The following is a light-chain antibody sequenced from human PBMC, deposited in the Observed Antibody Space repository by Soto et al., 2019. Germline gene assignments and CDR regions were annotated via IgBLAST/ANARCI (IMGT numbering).Light chain of an antibody. CDR2: ATS. CDR1: QSISIL. V-gene: IGKV1-5*03. CDR3: QHYNDFSWT. Sequence: DIHLTQSPSTLSASVGDRVTITCRASQSISILLAWYQQKPGKTPKLLLYATSTLETGVFLRFSGIGSGTAXXLXXXXLQPDDSAXYYCQHYNDFSWTFGQGAKVEIK. J-gene: IGKJ1*01.